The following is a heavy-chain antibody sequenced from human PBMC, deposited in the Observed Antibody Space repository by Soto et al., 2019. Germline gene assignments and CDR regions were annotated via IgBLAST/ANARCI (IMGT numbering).Heavy chain of an antibody. CDR1: DGSFSNNY. Sequence: SETLALTCGVYDGSFSNNYWTWFRQPPGKGLEWIGEISPSGTTKYIPPLKSRVTISLDTSKMHSSLKVTSVTAADTAVYYCATSLWFGTQPEIWGQGTLVTVSS. J-gene: IGHJ4*02. V-gene: IGHV4-34*01. CDR3: ATSLWFGTQPEI. CDR2: ISPSGTT. D-gene: IGHD3-10*01.